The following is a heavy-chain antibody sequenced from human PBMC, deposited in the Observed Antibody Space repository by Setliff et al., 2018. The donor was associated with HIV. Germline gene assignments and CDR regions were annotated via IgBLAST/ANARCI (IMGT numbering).Heavy chain of an antibody. D-gene: IGHD5-12*01. CDR1: GYTISSGHY. CDR3: ASDGAYEEYYYYMDV. CDR2: IYHSGTT. J-gene: IGHJ6*03. Sequence: SETLSLTCAVSGYTISSGHYWGWIRQPPGKGLEWIGSIYHSGTTYDNPSLKSRVTISVDTSKNQFSLKLSSVTAADTAVYYCASDGAYEEYYYYMDVWGKGTTVTVSS. V-gene: IGHV4-38-2*01.